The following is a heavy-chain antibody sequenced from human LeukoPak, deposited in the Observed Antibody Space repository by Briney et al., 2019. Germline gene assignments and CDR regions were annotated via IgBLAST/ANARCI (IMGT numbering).Heavy chain of an antibody. J-gene: IGHJ3*02. CDR3: ARAGVLRFLEWLQLEDHDAFDI. CDR2: IRYDGSNE. V-gene: IGHV3-30*02. Sequence: TGGSLRLSCAASGFTFSNYGMHWVRQAPGKGLEWVAFIRYDGSNEYYADSVKGRFTISRDNSKNTLFLQMDSLRAEDTAVYYCARAGVLRFLEWLQLEDHDAFDIWGQGTMVTVSS. CDR1: GFTFSNYG. D-gene: IGHD3-3*01.